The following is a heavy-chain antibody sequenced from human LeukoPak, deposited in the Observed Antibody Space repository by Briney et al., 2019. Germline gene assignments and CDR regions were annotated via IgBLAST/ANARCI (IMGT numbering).Heavy chain of an antibody. Sequence: SETLSLTCTVSGGSISSSSYYWGWIRQPPGKGLEGIGRIYYSGSTYYNPSLKSRVTISVATSKNQFSLKLSSVTAADTAVYYCARNIGYCSSTSCPYYYYYYMDVWGKGTTVTVSS. CDR1: GGSISSSSYY. J-gene: IGHJ6*03. CDR2: IYYSGST. CDR3: ARNIGYCSSTSCPYYYYYYMDV. D-gene: IGHD2-2*01. V-gene: IGHV4-39*01.